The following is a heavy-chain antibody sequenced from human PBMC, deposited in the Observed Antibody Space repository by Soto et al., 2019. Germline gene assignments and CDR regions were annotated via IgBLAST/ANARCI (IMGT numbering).Heavy chain of an antibody. J-gene: IGHJ6*02. Sequence: SETLSLTCTVSGGSISSYYWSWIRQPPGKGLEWIGYIYYSGSTNYNPSLKSRVTISVDTSKNQFSLKLGSVTAADTAVYYCARDEGYDSSGYYSDYGMDVWGQGTTVTVSS. CDR2: IYYSGST. V-gene: IGHV4-59*01. CDR3: ARDEGYDSSGYYSDYGMDV. D-gene: IGHD3-22*01. CDR1: GGSISSYY.